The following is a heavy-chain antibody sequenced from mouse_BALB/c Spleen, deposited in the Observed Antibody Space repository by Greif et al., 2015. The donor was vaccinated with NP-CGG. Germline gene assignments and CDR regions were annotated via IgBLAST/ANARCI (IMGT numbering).Heavy chain of an antibody. V-gene: IGHV7-3*02. CDR2: IRNKANGYTT. Sequence: EVKLMESGGGLVQPGGSLRLSCATSGFTFTDYYMSWVRQPPGKALEWLGFIRNKANGYTTEYSASVKGRFTISRDNSQSILYLQMNNLRAEDSATYYCARDRGNGNCGAWFADWGQGTLVTVSA. CDR1: GFTFTDYY. J-gene: IGHJ3*01. D-gene: IGHD2-1*01. CDR3: ARDRGNGNCGAWFAD.